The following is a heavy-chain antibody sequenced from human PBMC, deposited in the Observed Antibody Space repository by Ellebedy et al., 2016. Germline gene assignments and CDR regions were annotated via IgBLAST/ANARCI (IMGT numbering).Heavy chain of an antibody. CDR3: AKVPTGTYGWIDP. D-gene: IGHD1-1*01. J-gene: IGHJ5*02. V-gene: IGHV3-23*01. CDR2: ISGSGGST. CDR1: GFTFSSYA. Sequence: GGSLRLXXAASGFTFSSYAMSWVRQAPGKGLEWVSAISGSGGSTYYADSVKGRFTISRDNSENTLFLQMNSLRADDTALYYCAKVPTGTYGWIDPWGQGALVTVSS.